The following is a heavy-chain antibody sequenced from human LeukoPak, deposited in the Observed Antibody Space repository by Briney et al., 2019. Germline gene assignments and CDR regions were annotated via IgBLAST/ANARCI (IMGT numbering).Heavy chain of an antibody. V-gene: IGHV4-59*01. CDR3: ARGSGYYDILTGYYADAFDI. J-gene: IGHJ3*02. Sequence: PSETLSLTCTVSGGSISSYYWSWIRQPPGKGLEWIGYIYYSGSTNYNPSLKSRVTISVDTSKNQFSLKLSSVTAADTAVYYCARGSGYYDILTGYYADAFDIWGQGTMVTVSS. CDR1: GGSISSYY. D-gene: IGHD3-9*01. CDR2: IYYSGST.